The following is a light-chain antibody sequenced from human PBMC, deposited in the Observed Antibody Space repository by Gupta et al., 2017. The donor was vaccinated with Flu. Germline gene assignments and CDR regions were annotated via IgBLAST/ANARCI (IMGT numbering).Light chain of an antibody. V-gene: IGKV3-20*01. CDR2: GAS. Sequence: PGTRSWSPGERATLSCRASQSVSSGYLAWYQQKLGQAPRLLSFGASSRATGIPDRFSGSGSGTDFTLTISRLEPEDFAVYYCQQYDGSLTFGGGTKVEIK. J-gene: IGKJ4*01. CDR1: QSVSSGY. CDR3: QQYDGSLT.